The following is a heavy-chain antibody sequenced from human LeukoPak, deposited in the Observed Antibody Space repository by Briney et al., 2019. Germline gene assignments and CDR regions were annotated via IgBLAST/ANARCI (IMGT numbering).Heavy chain of an antibody. CDR2: ISAYNGNT. D-gene: IGHD3-3*01. Sequence: ASVKVSCKASGYTFTSYGISWVRRAPGQGLEWMGWISAYNGNTNYAQKLQGRVTMTTDTSTSTAYMELRSLRSDDTAVYYCARDGFDFWSGYSTSYNWFDPWGQGTLVTVSS. CDR3: ARDGFDFWSGYSTSYNWFDP. V-gene: IGHV1-18*01. CDR1: GYTFTSYG. J-gene: IGHJ5*02.